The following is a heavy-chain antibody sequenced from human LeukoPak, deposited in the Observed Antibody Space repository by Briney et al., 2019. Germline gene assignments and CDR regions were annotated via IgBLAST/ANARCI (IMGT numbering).Heavy chain of an antibody. CDR3: VRVNASGHSLDY. V-gene: IGHV4-4*07. D-gene: IGHD3-22*01. CDR2: ISTRGTT. J-gene: IGHJ4*02. Sequence: SETLSLTCSVSSDSFTFSQWSWVRQPAGKGLEWLGHISTRGTTNYSPSLESRVTISLDKSKNQFSLRLTAATAADTAMYYCVRVNASGHSLDYWGQGTLVTVSS. CDR1: SDSFTFSQ.